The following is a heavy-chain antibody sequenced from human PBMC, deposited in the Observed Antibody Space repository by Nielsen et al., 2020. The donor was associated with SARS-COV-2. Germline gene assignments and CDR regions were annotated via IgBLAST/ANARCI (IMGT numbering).Heavy chain of an antibody. CDR2: ISGSAGST. Sequence: GESLKISCAASGFTFSSYAMSWVRQAPGKGLEWVLTISGSAGSTYYADSVKGRFTISRDNAKDSLYLQMNSLRVEDTAIYYCARDRSGFGFDFWGQGALVTVSS. V-gene: IGHV3-23*01. D-gene: IGHD3-3*01. CDR3: ARDRSGFGFDF. CDR1: GFTFSSYA. J-gene: IGHJ4*02.